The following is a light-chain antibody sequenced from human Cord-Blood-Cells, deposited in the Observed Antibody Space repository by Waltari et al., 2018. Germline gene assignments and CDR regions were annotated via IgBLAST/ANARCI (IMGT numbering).Light chain of an antibody. CDR1: QSISSY. CDR3: QQSYSTPLVT. V-gene: IGKV1-39*01. Sequence: DIQMTQSPSSLSASGGDRVTITCRASQSISSYLNWYQQKPGKAPKLLIYAASSLQSGVPSRFSGSGSGTDFTLTISSLQPEDFATYYCQQSYSTPLVTFGPGTKVDIK. J-gene: IGKJ3*01. CDR2: AAS.